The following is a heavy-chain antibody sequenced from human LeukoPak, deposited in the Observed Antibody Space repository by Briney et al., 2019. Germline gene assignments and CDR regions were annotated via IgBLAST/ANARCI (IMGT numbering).Heavy chain of an antibody. CDR3: ARDMGYCSGGSCYSGAFDI. D-gene: IGHD2-15*01. J-gene: IGHJ3*02. CDR2: INPSGGST. V-gene: IGHV1-46*01. Sequence: ASVKVSCKASGYTFTSYYMHWVRQAPGQGLEWMGIINPSGGSTSYAQKFQGRVTMTRDTSTSTVYMELSSLRSEDTAVYYCARDMGYCSGGSCYSGAFDIWGQGTMVTVSS. CDR1: GYTFTSYY.